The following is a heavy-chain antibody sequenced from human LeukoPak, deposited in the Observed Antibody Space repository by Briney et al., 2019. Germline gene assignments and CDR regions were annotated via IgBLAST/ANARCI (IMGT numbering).Heavy chain of an antibody. CDR2: IWSDKSNR. CDR1: GFIFNHHA. D-gene: IGHD4-11*01. CDR3: AKDAQRGFDYSNSLEY. Sequence: GGSLRLSCAASGFIFNHHAMHWVRQDPGKGLEWVAVIWSDKSNRFYADSVRGRFTISRDDSRKTVYLQMEGMTAEDTAIYYCAKDAQRGFDYSNSLEYWGQGALVTVAS. V-gene: IGHV3-33*06. J-gene: IGHJ4*02.